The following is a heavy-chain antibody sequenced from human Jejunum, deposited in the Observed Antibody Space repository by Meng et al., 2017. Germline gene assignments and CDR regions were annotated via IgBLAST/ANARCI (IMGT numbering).Heavy chain of an antibody. CDR2: IYHSGTT. CDR1: GDSISSSYW. D-gene: IGHD2-8*01. CDR3: ARDFEALNGV. V-gene: IGHV4-4*02. J-gene: IGHJ1*01. Sequence: QVHLQESGPGLVKPWGTLSLTCAVSGDSISSSYWWSWVRQSPGKGLEWIGEIYHSGTTNYNPSLKSRVTLSVDKSKNQFSLNLSSVTAADTAVYFCARDFEALNGVWGQGTLVTVSS.